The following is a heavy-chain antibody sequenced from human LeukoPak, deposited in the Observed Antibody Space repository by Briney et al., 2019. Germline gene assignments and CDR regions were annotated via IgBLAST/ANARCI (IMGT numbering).Heavy chain of an antibody. V-gene: IGHV4-39*01. D-gene: IGHD3-3*01. Sequence: SETLSLTCIVSGDPIRRSTSYWRWLPQPPGKGLECIGNIYYSGSTSYNPSLKSRVTLSVDTSKNQFSLRLTSVTAADTAVYYCARRPSGFDMWGQGTMVTVSS. CDR1: GDPIRRSTSY. J-gene: IGHJ3*02. CDR2: IYYSGST. CDR3: ARRPSGFDM.